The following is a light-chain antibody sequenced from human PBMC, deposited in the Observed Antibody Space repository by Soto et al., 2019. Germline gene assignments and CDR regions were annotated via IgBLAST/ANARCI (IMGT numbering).Light chain of an antibody. CDR3: QQYGSYPKT. Sequence: EIVLTQSPGTLSLSPGERATLSCRASQSVSSNYLAWYQQKPGQAPRLLIYGASSRDTGIPDRFSGSGSGTDFTLTISRLEPEDFAVYYCQQYGSYPKTFGGGTKVEIK. CDR1: QSVSSNY. V-gene: IGKV3-20*01. J-gene: IGKJ4*01. CDR2: GAS.